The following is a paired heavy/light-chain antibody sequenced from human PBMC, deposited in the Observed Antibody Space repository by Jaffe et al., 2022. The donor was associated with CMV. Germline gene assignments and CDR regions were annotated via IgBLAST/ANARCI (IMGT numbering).Heavy chain of an antibody. J-gene: IGHJ6*03. V-gene: IGHV4-39*01. D-gene: IGHD5-18*01. CDR2: IYYSGST. Sequence: QLQLQESGPGLVKPSETLSLTCTVSGGSISSSDYYWGWIRQPPGKGLEWIGIIYYSGSTYYNPSLESRVTISVDTSTNQFSLKVSSVTAADTAVYYCARHLRDTRPPYYYYMDVWGKGTTVTVSS. CDR3: ARHLRDTRPPYYYYMDV. CDR1: GGSISSSDYY.
Light chain of an antibody. CDR1: QSVLYNFNNKNY. Sequence: DIVMTQSPDSLAVSLGERATINCKSSQSVLYNFNNKNYLAWYQQKPGQPPKLLIYWASTRESGVPDRFSGSGSGTDFTLTISSLQAEDVAVYYCQQYYSTPLTFGPGTKVDI. J-gene: IGKJ3*01. CDR3: QQYYSTPLT. V-gene: IGKV4-1*01. CDR2: WAS.